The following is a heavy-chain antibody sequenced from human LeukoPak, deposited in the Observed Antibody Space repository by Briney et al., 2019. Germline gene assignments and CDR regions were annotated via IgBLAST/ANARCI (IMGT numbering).Heavy chain of an antibody. CDR1: GYTFTGYY. CDR3: ERANVVVPAAQEPDNWFDP. CDR2: INPNSGGT. Sequence: ASVKVSCKASGYTFTGYYMHWVRQAPGQGLEWMGWINPNSGGTDYAQKFQGRFTMTRDTSISTAYMELSRLRSDDTAVYYCERANVVVPAAQEPDNWFDPWGQGTLVTVSS. V-gene: IGHV1-2*02. J-gene: IGHJ5*02. D-gene: IGHD2-2*01.